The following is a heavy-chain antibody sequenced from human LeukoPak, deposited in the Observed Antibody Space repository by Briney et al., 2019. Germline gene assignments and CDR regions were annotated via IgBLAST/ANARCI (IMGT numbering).Heavy chain of an antibody. Sequence: GEALKLYCKGTGYSFTSYWIGWMRQLPGKGLEGMGLIYPGDPDTSYSPYFQGQVTISADKSISTAYMQWSSLKASDTAMYYCVRLGMARGDYCGQGTLVTVSS. CDR2: IYPGDPDT. CDR3: VRLGMARGDY. J-gene: IGHJ4*02. CDR1: GYSFTSYW. D-gene: IGHD6-13*01. V-gene: IGHV5-51*01.